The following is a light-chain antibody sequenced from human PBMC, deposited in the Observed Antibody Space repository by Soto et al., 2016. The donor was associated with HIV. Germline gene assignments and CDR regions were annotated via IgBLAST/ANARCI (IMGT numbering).Light chain of an antibody. CDR1: QSVNDW. CDR3: QQYNTPPWT. Sequence: DIQLTQSPSTLSAAVGDRVTITCRASQSVNDWLAWYQQKPGTPPSLLIYKVSTLESGVPSRFSGVGFGTDFTLTISTLQPEDSAIYYCQQYNTPPWTFGQGDQGGNQ. CDR2: KVS. J-gene: IGKJ1*01. V-gene: IGKV1-5*03.